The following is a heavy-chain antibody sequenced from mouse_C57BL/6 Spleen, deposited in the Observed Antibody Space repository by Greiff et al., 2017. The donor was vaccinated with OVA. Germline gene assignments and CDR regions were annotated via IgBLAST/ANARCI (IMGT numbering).Heavy chain of an antibody. V-gene: IGHV1-54*01. J-gene: IGHJ4*01. CDR1: GYAFTNYL. CDR3: ARPREVSTKWYAMDY. D-gene: IGHD2-1*01. Sequence: QVQLQQSGAELVRPGTSVKVSCKASGYAFTNYLIEWVKQRPGQGLEWIGVINPGSGGTNYNEKFKGKATLTADKSSSTAYMQLSSLTSEDSAVYFCARPREVSTKWYAMDYWGQGTSVTVSS. CDR2: INPGSGGT.